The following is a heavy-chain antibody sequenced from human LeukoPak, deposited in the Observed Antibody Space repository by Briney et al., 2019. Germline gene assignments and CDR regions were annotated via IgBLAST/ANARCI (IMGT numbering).Heavy chain of an antibody. CDR1: GGSISTSSYY. J-gene: IGHJ4*02. Sequence: SETLSLTCTVSGGSISTSSYYWGWIRQPPGKGLECIGNIYYSGSTYYNPSLKSRVTISVDTSKNQFSLKLSSVTAADTAVYYCARAGYSSSYYYFDYWGQGTLVTVSS. D-gene: IGHD6-13*01. V-gene: IGHV4-39*07. CDR2: IYYSGST. CDR3: ARAGYSSSYYYFDY.